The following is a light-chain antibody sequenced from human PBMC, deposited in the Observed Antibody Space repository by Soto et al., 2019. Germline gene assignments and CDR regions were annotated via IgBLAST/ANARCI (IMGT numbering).Light chain of an antibody. V-gene: IGLV7-43*01. CDR3: LVYSGGTWV. CDR2: STT. J-gene: IGLJ2*01. CDR1: TGADTSDYY. Sequence: QTVVTQEPSVTVSPGGTITLTCASNTGADTSDYYPSWFQQKPGQAPRALIYSTTTKLSWTPDRFSGSLLGDKAALTVSGVQSEDEAEYYCLVYSGGTWVFGGGTKLTVL.